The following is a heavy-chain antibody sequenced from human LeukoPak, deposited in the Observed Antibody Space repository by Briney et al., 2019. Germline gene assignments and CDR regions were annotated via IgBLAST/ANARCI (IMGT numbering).Heavy chain of an antibody. V-gene: IGHV4-34*01. Sequence: PSETLSLTCAVYGGSFSGYYWSWIRQPPGKGLEWIGEINHSGSTNYNPSLKSRVTISVDTSKNQFSLKLSSVTAADTAVYYCARVPCSSTSCYGQAFMDVWGKGTTVTVSS. D-gene: IGHD2-2*01. CDR3: ARVPCSSTSCYGQAFMDV. J-gene: IGHJ6*03. CDR2: INHSGST. CDR1: GGSFSGYY.